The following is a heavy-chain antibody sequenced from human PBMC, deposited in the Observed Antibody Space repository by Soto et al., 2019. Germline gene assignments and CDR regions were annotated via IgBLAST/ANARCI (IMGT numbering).Heavy chain of an antibody. Sequence: SETLSLTCTVSGESISSGDHYWSWVRQSPGEGLEWIGFIYYSGDTYYNPSLKSRVSMSVDTSNNQFSLKLNSVTAADTAVYYCARDAGYCNSVSCYPYNMDVWGQGTTVTVSS. D-gene: IGHD2-15*01. CDR2: IYYSGDT. CDR3: ARDAGYCNSVSCYPYNMDV. V-gene: IGHV4-30-4*01. CDR1: GESISSGDHY. J-gene: IGHJ6*02.